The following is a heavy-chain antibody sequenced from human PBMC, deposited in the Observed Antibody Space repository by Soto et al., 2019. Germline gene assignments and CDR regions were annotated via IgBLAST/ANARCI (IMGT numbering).Heavy chain of an antibody. J-gene: IGHJ4*02. CDR2: IYYRGST. Sequence: PSETLSLTGTVSEGAISSRSYYWGWIRRPPGKGLEWIGSIYYRGSTYYNPPLKSRVTISVDTSKNQFSLKLSSVTAADTAVHYCATIVEMPTEFDYWGPRPLVTVSS. D-gene: IGHD3-16*02. CDR1: EGAISSRSYY. CDR3: ATIVEMPTEFDY. V-gene: IGHV4-39*01.